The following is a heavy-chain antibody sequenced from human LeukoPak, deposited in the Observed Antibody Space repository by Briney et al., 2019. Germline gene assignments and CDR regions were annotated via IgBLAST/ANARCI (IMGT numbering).Heavy chain of an antibody. V-gene: IGHV4-59*01. D-gene: IGHD5-24*01. CDR1: GGSISSYY. Sequence: SETLSLTCTVSGGSISSYYWSWIRQPPGKGLEWIGYIYYSGSTNYNPSLKSRVTISVDTSKNQFSLKLSSVTAADTAVYYCARVVADGYNYDAFDIWGQGTMVTVSS. CDR2: IYYSGST. J-gene: IGHJ3*02. CDR3: ARVVADGYNYDAFDI.